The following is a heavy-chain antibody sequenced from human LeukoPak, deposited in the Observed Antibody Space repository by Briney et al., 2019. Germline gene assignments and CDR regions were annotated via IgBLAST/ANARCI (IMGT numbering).Heavy chain of an antibody. CDR1: GYTFTSYG. Sequence: ASVKVSCKASGYTFTSYGISWVRQAPGQGLEWMGWISAYNGNTNYAQKLQGRVTITTDTSTSTAYMELRSLRSDDTAVYYCARDVPNYDSSGYYPDYWGQGTLVTVSS. CDR2: ISAYNGNT. CDR3: ARDVPNYDSSGYYPDY. V-gene: IGHV1-18*01. D-gene: IGHD3-22*01. J-gene: IGHJ4*02.